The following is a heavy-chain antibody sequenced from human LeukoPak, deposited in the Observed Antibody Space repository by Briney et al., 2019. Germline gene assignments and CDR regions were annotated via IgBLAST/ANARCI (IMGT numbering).Heavy chain of an antibody. CDR3: AREWRYGYSYDY. D-gene: IGHD2-15*01. Sequence: GGSLRLSCAASGFTFSSYGVHWVRQAPGKGLEWVAFIRYDGSNKYYADSVKGRFTISRDNSKNTLYLQMNSLRAEDTAVYYCAREWRYGYSYDYWGQGTLVTVSS. CDR2: IRYDGSNK. CDR1: GFTFSSYG. V-gene: IGHV3-30*02. J-gene: IGHJ4*02.